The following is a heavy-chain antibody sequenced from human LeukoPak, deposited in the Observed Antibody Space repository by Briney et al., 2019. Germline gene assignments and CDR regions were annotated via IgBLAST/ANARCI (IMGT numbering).Heavy chain of an antibody. CDR3: ARGYYYGSGSSPNSFDY. J-gene: IGHJ4*02. Sequence: GASVKVSCKASGGTFSSYAISWVRQAPGQGLEWMGGIIPIFGTANYAQKFQGRVTITADESTSTAYMELSSLRSEDTAVYYCARGYYYGSGSSPNSFDYWGQGTLDTVSS. CDR2: IIPIFGTA. V-gene: IGHV1-69*01. D-gene: IGHD3-10*01. CDR1: GGTFSSYA.